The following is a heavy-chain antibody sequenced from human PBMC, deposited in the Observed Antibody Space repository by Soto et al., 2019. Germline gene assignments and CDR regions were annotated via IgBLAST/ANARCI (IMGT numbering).Heavy chain of an antibody. CDR3: ASGSRGIVLDRYYYYGIDV. Sequence: QVQLVQSGAEVKKPGSSVKVSCKASGGTFSSYAISWVRQAPGQGLEWMGGIIPIFGTTNYAQKFQGKVTITEDESKSTAYMELSSLRSEDTAVYYCASGSRGIVLDRYYYYGIDVWGQGTTVTVSS. CDR1: GGTFSSYA. J-gene: IGHJ6*02. CDR2: IIPIFGTT. D-gene: IGHD1-1*01. V-gene: IGHV1-69*01.